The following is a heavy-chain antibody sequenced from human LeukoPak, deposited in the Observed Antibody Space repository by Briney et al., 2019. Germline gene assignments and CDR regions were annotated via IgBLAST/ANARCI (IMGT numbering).Heavy chain of an antibody. CDR3: ARGGHRQKEF. CDR2: IKPDGSDR. V-gene: IGHV3-7*01. J-gene: IGHJ4*02. CDR1: GFTVSNYW. D-gene: IGHD3-10*01. Sequence: HSGGSLRLSCAASGFTVSNYWMTWVRQSPGKGLEWVAIIKPDGSDRYSVDSEKGRFTVSRDNAKNSLYLQMSSLRAEDTAVYYCARGGHRQKEFWGQGTLVTVSS.